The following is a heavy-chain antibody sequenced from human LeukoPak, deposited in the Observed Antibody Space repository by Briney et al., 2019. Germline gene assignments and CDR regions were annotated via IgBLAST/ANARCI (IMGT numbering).Heavy chain of an antibody. J-gene: IGHJ3*02. D-gene: IGHD4-17*01. CDR1: GYSISSGYS. Sequence: PSETLSLTCAVSGYSISSGYSWGWIRQPPGKGLEWIGSIYHSGSTYYNPSLKSRVTISVDTSKNQFSLKLSSVTAADTAVYYCARPRFDYGDYVVIDAFDIWGQGTMVTVSS. CDR3: ARPRFDYGDYVVIDAFDI. CDR2: IYHSGST. V-gene: IGHV4-38-2*01.